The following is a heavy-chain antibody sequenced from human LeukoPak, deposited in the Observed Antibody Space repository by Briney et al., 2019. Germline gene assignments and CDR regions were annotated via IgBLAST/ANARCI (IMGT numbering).Heavy chain of an antibody. D-gene: IGHD6-19*01. Sequence: ASVKVSCKASGYTFTGYYMHWVRQAPGQGLEWMGWINPNSGDTNYAQKFQGRVTMTRDTSISTAYMELSRLRSGDTAVYYCARDGDSSGWYPFDYWGQGTLVTVSS. V-gene: IGHV1-2*02. CDR2: INPNSGDT. J-gene: IGHJ4*02. CDR1: GYTFTGYY. CDR3: ARDGDSSGWYPFDY.